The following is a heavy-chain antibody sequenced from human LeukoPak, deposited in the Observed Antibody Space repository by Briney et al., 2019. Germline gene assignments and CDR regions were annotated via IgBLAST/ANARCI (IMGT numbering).Heavy chain of an antibody. V-gene: IGHV3-33*01. Sequence: GRSLRLSCAASGFTFSSYGMHWVRQAPGKGLEWVAVIWYDGSNKYYADSVKGRFTISRDNSKNTLYLQMNSLRAEDTAVYYCASGPDYGDYGWFDPWGQGTLVTVSS. CDR2: IWYDGSNK. D-gene: IGHD4-17*01. J-gene: IGHJ5*02. CDR3: ASGPDYGDYGWFDP. CDR1: GFTFSSYG.